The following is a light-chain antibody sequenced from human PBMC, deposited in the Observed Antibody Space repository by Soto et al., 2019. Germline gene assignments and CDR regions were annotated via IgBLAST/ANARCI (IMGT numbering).Light chain of an antibody. CDR2: EVT. CDR1: SSDVAGYNY. Sequence: QSALTQPASVSGSPGQSITISCTGTSSDVAGYNYVSWYQQHPGTAPKLMIYEVTNRPSGVSNRFSGSKSGNTASLTVSGLQAEDEADYYCSSYAGSNNLVFGGGTKLTVL. CDR3: SSYAGSNNLV. J-gene: IGLJ2*01. V-gene: IGLV2-14*01.